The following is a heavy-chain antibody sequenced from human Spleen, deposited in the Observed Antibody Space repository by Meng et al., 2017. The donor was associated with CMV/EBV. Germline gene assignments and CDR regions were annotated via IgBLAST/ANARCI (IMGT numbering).Heavy chain of an antibody. CDR1: YG. Sequence: YGITWVRQAPGQGLEWMGWISANNGNTNFAQNLQGRVTMTTDTSTSTAYMELRSLRSDDTAVYYCARDPLRGFYYDTTGYNYWYFDLWGRGTLVTVSS. CDR2: ISANNGNT. CDR3: ARDPLRGFYYDTTGYNYWYFDL. V-gene: IGHV1-18*01. J-gene: IGHJ2*01. D-gene: IGHD3-22*01.